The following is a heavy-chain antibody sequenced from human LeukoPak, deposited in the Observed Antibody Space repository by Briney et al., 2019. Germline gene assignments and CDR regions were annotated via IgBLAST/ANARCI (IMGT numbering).Heavy chain of an antibody. CDR2: IYYSGST. Sequence: SETLSLTCTVSGGSISSSYSYWGWIRQPPGKGLEWIGSIYYSGSTFYNPSLKSRVTISVDTSKNQFSLKLSSVTAADTAVYYCARGRIRNDFWGQGTLVTVSS. V-gene: IGHV4-39*01. CDR3: ARGRIRNDF. D-gene: IGHD1-1*01. J-gene: IGHJ4*02. CDR1: GGSISSSYSY.